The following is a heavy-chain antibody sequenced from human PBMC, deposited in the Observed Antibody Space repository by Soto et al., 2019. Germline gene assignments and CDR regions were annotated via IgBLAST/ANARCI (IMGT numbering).Heavy chain of an antibody. Sequence: QVQLVQSGAEVKNHGSSVKVSCKTSGGTFSNDAISWVRQAPGQGLEWMGGIIPIYGTTHYAQKFQDRGKLTADESTGTAYMELSSLRSEDTGVYYCARDGMGTLVGGMDVWGQGTTVTVSS. J-gene: IGHJ6*02. D-gene: IGHD6-6*01. CDR2: IIPIYGTT. V-gene: IGHV1-69*01. CDR1: GGTFSNDA. CDR3: ARDGMGTLVGGMDV.